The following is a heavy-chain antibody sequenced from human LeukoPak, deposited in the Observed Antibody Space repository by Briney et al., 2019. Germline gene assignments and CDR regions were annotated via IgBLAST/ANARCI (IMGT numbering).Heavy chain of an antibody. CDR1: GFTFSSYA. J-gene: IGHJ4*02. D-gene: IGHD3-3*01. CDR3: ARGVPYDSWSGPHYSDY. V-gene: IGHV3-7*01. Sequence: GGSLRLSCAASGFTFSSYAMSWVRQAPGKGLEWVAHIKQDGSQEYYVDSVKGRFTISRDSAENSLYLQMYSLRAEDTAVYYCARGVPYDSWSGPHYSDYWGQGALVTVSS. CDR2: IKQDGSQE.